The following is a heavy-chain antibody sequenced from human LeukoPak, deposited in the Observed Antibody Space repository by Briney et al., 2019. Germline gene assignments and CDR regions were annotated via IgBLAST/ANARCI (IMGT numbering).Heavy chain of an antibody. Sequence: GASVTVSCKASGYTFTGYYIHWVRQAPGQGLEGMGWINPNTGGTNYAQKFQGRVTMTRDTSISTAYMELSSLRSDDTAIYYCARANRGYCSSPSCSVDNWGQGTLVTVSS. J-gene: IGHJ4*02. CDR2: INPNTGGT. CDR3: ARANRGYCSSPSCSVDN. V-gene: IGHV1-2*02. CDR1: GYTFTGYY. D-gene: IGHD2-2*01.